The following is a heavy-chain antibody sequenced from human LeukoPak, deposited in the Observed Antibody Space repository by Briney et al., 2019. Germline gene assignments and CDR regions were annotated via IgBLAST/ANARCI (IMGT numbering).Heavy chain of an antibody. CDR2: IYHTGTT. D-gene: IGHD6-25*01. CDR1: GGSISDTSYY. Sequence: SETLSLTCNVSGGSISDTSYYWGWIRQPPGKGLDWIGSIYHTGTTYYSPSLKSRLTMSVDLSENHVSLKLTSVTAADTAVYYCAREGGFYRPLDYSGQGTLVTVSS. CDR3: AREGGFYRPLDY. V-gene: IGHV4-39*07. J-gene: IGHJ4*02.